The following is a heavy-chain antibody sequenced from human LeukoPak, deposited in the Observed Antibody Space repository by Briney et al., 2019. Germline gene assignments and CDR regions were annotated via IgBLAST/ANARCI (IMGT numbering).Heavy chain of an antibody. J-gene: IGHJ4*02. D-gene: IGHD2-15*01. CDR3: AKAPVTSCRGAFCYPFDY. Sequence: GGSLRLSCAASGFTFSNYGMHWVRQAPGKGLEWVSLISYDGSNKYYADSVKGRFTISRDNSKNTLHLQMNSLRAEDAAVYYCAKAPVTSCRGAFCYPFDYWGQGTLVTVSS. CDR2: ISYDGSNK. CDR1: GFTFSNYG. V-gene: IGHV3-30*18.